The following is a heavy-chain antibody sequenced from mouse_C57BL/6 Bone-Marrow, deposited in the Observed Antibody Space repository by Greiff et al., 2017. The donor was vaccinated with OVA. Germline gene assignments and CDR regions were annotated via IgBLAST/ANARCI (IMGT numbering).Heavy chain of an antibody. D-gene: IGHD2-1*01. CDR1: GYTFTSYW. Sequence: QVQLKQSGADLAKPGASVKLSCKASGYTFTSYWMHWVKQRPGQGLAWIGYITPSSGYTKYNQKFKDKATLTADKSSSTAYMQLSSLTYEDSAVYYCARSSYYGNYDFDYWGQGTTLTVSS. CDR3: ARSSYYGNYDFDY. V-gene: IGHV1-7*01. CDR2: ITPSSGYT. J-gene: IGHJ2*01.